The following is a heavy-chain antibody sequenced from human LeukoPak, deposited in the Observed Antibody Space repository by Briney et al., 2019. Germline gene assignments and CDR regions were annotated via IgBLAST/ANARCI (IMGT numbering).Heavy chain of an antibody. V-gene: IGHV3-7*01. Sequence: GGSLRLSCAASGFTFSSYWMSWVRQAPGKGLEWVANIKQDGSEKYYVDSVKGRFTISRDNAKNSLYLQMNSLKAEDTAVYYCARSGYSGYDSEFDYWGQGNLVTVSS. CDR2: IKQDGSEK. J-gene: IGHJ4*02. CDR3: ARSGYSGYDSEFDY. CDR1: GFTFSSYW. D-gene: IGHD5-12*01.